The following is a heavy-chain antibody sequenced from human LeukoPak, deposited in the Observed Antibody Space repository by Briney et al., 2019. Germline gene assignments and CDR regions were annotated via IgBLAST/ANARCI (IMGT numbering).Heavy chain of an antibody. V-gene: IGHV3-21*01. J-gene: IGHJ3*02. CDR2: ISCSSSYI. Sequence: GGSLRLSCAASGFTFSSYSMNWVRQAPGKGLEWVSSISCSSSYIYYADSVKGRFTISRDNAKNSLYLQMNSLRAEDTAVYYCARALSGGYAFDIWGQGTMVTVSS. CDR3: ARALSGGYAFDI. CDR1: GFTFSSYS. D-gene: IGHD2-15*01.